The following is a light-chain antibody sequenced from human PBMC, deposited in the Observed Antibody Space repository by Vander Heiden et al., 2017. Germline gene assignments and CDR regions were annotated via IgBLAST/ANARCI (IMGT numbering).Light chain of an antibody. CDR1: SSDVGNSAR. Sequence: SALTQPASVSGSPGQSITISCTATSSDVGNSARVSWYQQHPGKAPKLMSYDVSNRPSGFSHRFSGSKTDNTAALTISGLQAEDDADYYCNSFTTGSTLVIFGGGTKLTVL. CDR2: DVS. V-gene: IGLV2-14*03. CDR3: NSFTTGSTLVI. J-gene: IGLJ2*01.